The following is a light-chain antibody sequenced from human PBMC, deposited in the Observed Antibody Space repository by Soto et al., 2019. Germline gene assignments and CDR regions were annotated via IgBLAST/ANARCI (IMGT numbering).Light chain of an antibody. Sequence: EIVLTQSPGTLSLSPGERATLSCRASQSVSSSYFAWYQQKPGQAPRLLIYGASNRATGIPDRFSGSGSGTDFTLTISRLEPEDFAVYYCQQQHGFGQGTKVEIK. CDR3: QQQHG. V-gene: IGKV3-20*01. J-gene: IGKJ1*01. CDR2: GAS. CDR1: QSVSSSY.